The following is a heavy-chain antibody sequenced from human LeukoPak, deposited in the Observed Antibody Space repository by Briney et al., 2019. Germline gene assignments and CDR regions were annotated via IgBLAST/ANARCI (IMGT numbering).Heavy chain of an antibody. CDR3: ARGGVRDSSGYYPARRAFDI. CDR1: GGSISSYY. J-gene: IGHJ3*02. V-gene: IGHV4-59*01. Sequence: SETLSLTCTVSGGSISSYYWSWIRQPPGKGLEWIGYIYYSGSTNYNPSLKSRVTISVDTSKNQFSLQLSSVTAADTAVYYCARGGVRDSSGYYPARRAFDIWGQGTMVTVSS. CDR2: IYYSGST. D-gene: IGHD3-22*01.